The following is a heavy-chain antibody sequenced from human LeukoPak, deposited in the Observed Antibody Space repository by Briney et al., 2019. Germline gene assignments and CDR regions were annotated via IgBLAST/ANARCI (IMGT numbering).Heavy chain of an antibody. CDR2: IIPIFGTA. CDR3: ARARSIAVAGTDFDY. CDR1: GGTFSSYA. D-gene: IGHD6-19*01. J-gene: IGHJ4*02. Sequence: ASVKVSCKASGGTFSSYAISWVRQAPGQGLEWMGEIIPIFGTANYAQKFQGRVTITADESTSTAYMELSSLRSEDTAVYYCARARSIAVAGTDFDYWGQGTLVTVSS. V-gene: IGHV1-69*13.